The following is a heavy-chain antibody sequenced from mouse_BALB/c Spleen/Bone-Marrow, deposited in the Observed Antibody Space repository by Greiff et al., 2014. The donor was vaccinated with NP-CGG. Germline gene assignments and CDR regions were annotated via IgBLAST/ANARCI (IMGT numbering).Heavy chain of an antibody. CDR1: GYSFTGYF. CDR2: INPYNGDT. V-gene: IGHV1-20*02. CDR3: AREGYYYGSSYGNAMDY. J-gene: IGHJ4*01. Sequence: DVQLQESGPELVKPGASVKISCKASGYSFTGYFMNWVMQSHGKSLEWIGRINPYNGDTFYNQKFKGKATLTVDKSSSTAHMERRSLASEDSAVYYCAREGYYYGSSYGNAMDYWGQGTSVTVSS. D-gene: IGHD1-1*01.